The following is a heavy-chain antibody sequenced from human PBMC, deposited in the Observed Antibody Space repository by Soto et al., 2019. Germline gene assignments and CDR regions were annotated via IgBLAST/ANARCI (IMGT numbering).Heavy chain of an antibody. CDR3: ARGQWLVHYYYGMDV. Sequence: GGSLRLSCAASGFTFSSYGMHWVRQAPGKGLEWVAVIWYDGSNKYYADSVKGRFTISRDNSKNTLYLQMNSLRAEDTAVYYCARGQWLVHYYYGMDVWGQGTTVTVSS. CDR2: IWYDGSNK. V-gene: IGHV3-33*01. D-gene: IGHD6-19*01. CDR1: GFTFSSYG. J-gene: IGHJ6*02.